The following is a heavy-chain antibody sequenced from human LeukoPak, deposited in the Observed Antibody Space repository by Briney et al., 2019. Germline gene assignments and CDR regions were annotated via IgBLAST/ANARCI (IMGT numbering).Heavy chain of an antibody. CDR2: IYYSGST. CDR3: ARGSAYGSGSYYIYYYYYYMDV. Sequence: SETLSLTCTVSGGSISSYYWSWIRQPPGKGLEWIGYIYYSGSTNYNPSLKSRVTISVDTSKNQFSLKLSSVTAADTAVYYCARGSAYGSGSYYIYYYYYYMDVWGKGTTVTVSS. V-gene: IGHV4-59*12. J-gene: IGHJ6*03. D-gene: IGHD3-10*01. CDR1: GGSISSYY.